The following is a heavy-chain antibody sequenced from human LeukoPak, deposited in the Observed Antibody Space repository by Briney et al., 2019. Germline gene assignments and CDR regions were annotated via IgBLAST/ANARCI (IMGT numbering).Heavy chain of an antibody. CDR3: ARDRRTYGSGSYLTGFDY. D-gene: IGHD3-10*01. V-gene: IGHV3-53*01. CDR2: IYSGGTT. Sequence: PGGSLRFSCAASGFTVSSNYMSWVRQAPGKGLEWVSVIYSGGTTYYADSVKGRFTISRDISKNTVYLQMNSLRAEDTAVYYCARDRRTYGSGSYLTGFDYWGQGILVTVSS. J-gene: IGHJ4*02. CDR1: GFTVSSNY.